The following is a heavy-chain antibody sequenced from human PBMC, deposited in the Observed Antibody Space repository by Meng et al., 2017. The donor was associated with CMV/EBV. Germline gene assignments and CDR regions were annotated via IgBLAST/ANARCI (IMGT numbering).Heavy chain of an antibody. D-gene: IGHD1-26*01. Sequence: GESLKISCSASGFTFDDYGMSWVRPAPGKGLAWVSGINWNGDSTGYADSVKGRFPISRDNAKNSLYLQMNSLRAEDTALYYCAKVGSGSYWYSFGYWGQGTLVTVSS. CDR1: GFTFDDYG. V-gene: IGHV3-20*04. CDR3: AKVGSGSYWYSFGY. CDR2: INWNGDST. J-gene: IGHJ4*02.